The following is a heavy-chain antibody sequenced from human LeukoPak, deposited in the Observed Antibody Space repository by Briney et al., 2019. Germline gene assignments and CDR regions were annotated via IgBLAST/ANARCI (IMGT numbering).Heavy chain of an antibody. CDR2: INDAGGST. Sequence: PGGSLRLSCAASGFTFSRYWMHWVRQTPGKGLEWVSAINDAGGSTYYADSVKGRFTISRDNSKNTLYLQINSLRAEDTAVYYCARPPTVTTWVFDYWGQGTLVTVSS. D-gene: IGHD4-17*01. CDR1: GFTFSRYW. CDR3: ARPPTVTTWVFDY. J-gene: IGHJ4*02. V-gene: IGHV3-23*01.